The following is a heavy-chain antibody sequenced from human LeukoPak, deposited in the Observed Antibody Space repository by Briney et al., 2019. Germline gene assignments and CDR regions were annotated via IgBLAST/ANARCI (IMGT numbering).Heavy chain of an antibody. D-gene: IGHD3-16*02. CDR2: IIPIFGTA. V-gene: IGHV1-69*05. CDR3: ARDNSVGDIAWWFDP. J-gene: IGHJ5*02. CDR1: GYTFTSYG. Sequence: SVKVSCKASGYTFTSYGISWVRQAPGQGLEWMGGIIPIFGTANYAQKFQGRVTMTRDMSTTTDYMELSSLRSEDTAVYYCARDNSVGDIAWWFDPWGQGTLVTVSS.